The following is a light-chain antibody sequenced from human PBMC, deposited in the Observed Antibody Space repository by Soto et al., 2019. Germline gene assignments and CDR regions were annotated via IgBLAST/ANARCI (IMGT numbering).Light chain of an antibody. J-gene: IGKJ4*01. CDR3: QQYNSMLS. Sequence: DIQMTQSPSSLSASVGDRVTIACQSSHDVSRNLNWFQQKPGEAPKLLIYDASNLERGVPSRFSASGSGTDFTFTISSLQPDDVATYYCQQYNSMLSFGGGTEIELK. V-gene: IGKV1-33*01. CDR1: HDVSRN. CDR2: DAS.